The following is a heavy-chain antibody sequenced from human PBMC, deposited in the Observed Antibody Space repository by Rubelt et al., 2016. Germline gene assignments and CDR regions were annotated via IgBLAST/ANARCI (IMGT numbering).Heavy chain of an antibody. D-gene: IGHD3-22*01. CDR3: ARDLAYYYDSSSYYR. CDR2: IKQDGSEE. J-gene: IGHJ5*02. Sequence: WVRQAPGKGLEWVANIKQDGSEEYYVDSVKGRFTISRDNAKNSLYLQMNSLRAEDTAVYYCARDLAYYYDSSSYYRWGQGTLVTVSA. V-gene: IGHV3-7*01.